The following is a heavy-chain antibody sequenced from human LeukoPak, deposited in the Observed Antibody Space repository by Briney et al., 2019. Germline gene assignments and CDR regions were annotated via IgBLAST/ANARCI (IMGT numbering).Heavy chain of an antibody. Sequence: PSETLSLTCTVSGGSISSYYWSWIRQPPGKGLEWIGYIYYSGSTNYNPSLKSRVTISVDTSKNQFSLKLSSVTAADTAVYYCAREYGSGSYYVYYFDYWGQGTLVTVSS. D-gene: IGHD3-10*01. J-gene: IGHJ4*02. V-gene: IGHV4-59*12. CDR2: IYYSGST. CDR3: AREYGSGSYYVYYFDY. CDR1: GGSISSYY.